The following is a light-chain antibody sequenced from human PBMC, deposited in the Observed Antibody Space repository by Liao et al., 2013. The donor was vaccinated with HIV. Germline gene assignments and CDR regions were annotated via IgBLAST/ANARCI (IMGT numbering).Light chain of an antibody. V-gene: IGLV3-1*01. Sequence: SYELTQPPSVSVSPGQTASITCSGDKLGDKYVCWYQQKPGQSPVLVIYQDTKRPSGIPERFSGSNSGNTATLTISGTQAMDEADYYCQAWDSFVVFGGGTKLTVL. CDR1: KLGDKY. J-gene: IGLJ2*01. CDR3: QAWDSFVV. CDR2: QDT.